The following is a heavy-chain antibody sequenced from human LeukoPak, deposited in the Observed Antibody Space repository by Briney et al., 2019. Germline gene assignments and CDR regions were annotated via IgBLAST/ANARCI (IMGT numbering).Heavy chain of an antibody. J-gene: IGHJ4*02. V-gene: IGHV4-59*01. CDR1: SGSISSYY. D-gene: IGHD6-19*01. Sequence: SETLSLTCTVSSGSISSYYWSWIRQPPGKGLEWIGYIYYSGSTNYNPSLKSRVTMSVDTSKNQLSLKLSSVTAADTAVYYCARTSSSGWSFFDFWGQGTLAIVSS. CDR2: IYYSGST. CDR3: ARTSSSGWSFFDF.